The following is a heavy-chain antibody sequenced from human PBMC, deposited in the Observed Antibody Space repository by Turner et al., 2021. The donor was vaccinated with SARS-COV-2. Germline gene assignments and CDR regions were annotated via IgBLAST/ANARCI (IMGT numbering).Heavy chain of an antibody. J-gene: IGHJ6*02. CDR1: GGTFSSYA. CDR3: ARDSPYCSSTSCYDV. CDR2: ISPILGIA. Sequence: QVQLVQSGAEVKKPGSSVMVSCKASGGTFSSYAISWVRQAPGQGLERMGGISPILGIANYAQKFQGRVTITADKSTSTAYMELSSLRSEDTAVYYCARDSPYCSSTSCYDVWGQGTTVTVSS. V-gene: IGHV1-69*10. D-gene: IGHD2-2*01.